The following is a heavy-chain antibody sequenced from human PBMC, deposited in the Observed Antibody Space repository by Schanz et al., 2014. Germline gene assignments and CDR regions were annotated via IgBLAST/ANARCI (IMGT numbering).Heavy chain of an antibody. CDR2: IKQDGSEK. CDR3: ARDNCYGSGSCAY. CDR1: GFTFNSYA. D-gene: IGHD3-10*01. V-gene: IGHV3-7*04. Sequence: VQLVESGGGVVQPGGSLRLSCAASGFTFNSYAMTWVRQAPGKGLEWVANIKQDGSEKYYVDAGKGRFTISRDNAKNSMYLHMKSLRGEDTAVYYCARDNCYGSGSCAYWGQGTLVTVSS. J-gene: IGHJ4*02.